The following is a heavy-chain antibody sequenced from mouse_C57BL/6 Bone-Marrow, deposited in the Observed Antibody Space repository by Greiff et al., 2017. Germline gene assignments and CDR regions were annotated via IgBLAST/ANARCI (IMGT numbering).Heavy chain of an antibody. Sequence: QVQLQQSGAELVRPGTSVKMSCKASGYTFTNYWIGWAKPRPGPGLEWIGDIYPGGGYTNYNEKFKGKATLTTAKSSSTAYMQFSSLTSEDSAIYDCARWYGSSLYFDYWGQGTTLTVSS. CDR1: GYTFTNYW. D-gene: IGHD1-1*01. V-gene: IGHV1-63*01. J-gene: IGHJ2*01. CDR3: ARWYGSSLYFDY. CDR2: IYPGGGYT.